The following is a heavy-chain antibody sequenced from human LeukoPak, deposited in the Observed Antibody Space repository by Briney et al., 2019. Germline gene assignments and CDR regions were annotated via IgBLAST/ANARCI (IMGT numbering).Heavy chain of an antibody. CDR1: GGSISSSSYY. J-gene: IGHJ3*01. Sequence: SETLSLTCTVSGGSISSSSYYWGWIRQPPGKGLEWIGSIYYSGSTYYNPSLKSRVTISVDTSKNQFSLKLSSVTAADTAVYYCAGDYYDSSGPPSWDQGTMVTVSS. V-gene: IGHV4-39*01. CDR3: AGDYYDSSGPPS. CDR2: IYYSGST. D-gene: IGHD3-22*01.